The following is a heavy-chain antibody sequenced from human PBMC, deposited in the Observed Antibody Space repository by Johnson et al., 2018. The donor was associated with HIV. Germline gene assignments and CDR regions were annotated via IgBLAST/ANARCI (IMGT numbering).Heavy chain of an antibody. Sequence: VQLVESGGGVVQPGRSVRVSCAASGFTFSSFGMHWVRQAPGKGLEWVSYISSSGSTIYYADSVKGRFTISRDNAKNSLYLQMNSLRAEDTAVYYCASLPLRYRSWDDIWGQGTMVTVSS. J-gene: IGHJ3*02. CDR3: ASLPLRYRSWDDI. CDR1: GFTFSSFG. D-gene: IGHD3-9*01. CDR2: ISSSGSTI. V-gene: IGHV3-48*04.